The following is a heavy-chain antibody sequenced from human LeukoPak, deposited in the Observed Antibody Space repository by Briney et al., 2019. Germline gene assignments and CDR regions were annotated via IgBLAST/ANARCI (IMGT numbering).Heavy chain of an antibody. Sequence: SETLSLTCTVSGGSISSYYWSWIRQPPGKGLEWIGYIYYSGSTNYNPSLKSRVTMTRDTSTSTVYMELSSLRSEDTAVYYCAREDQGPYGSGRGVWFDPWGQGTLVTVSS. CDR3: AREDQGPYGSGRGVWFDP. CDR2: IYYSGST. D-gene: IGHD3-10*01. CDR1: GGSISSYY. V-gene: IGHV4-59*01. J-gene: IGHJ5*02.